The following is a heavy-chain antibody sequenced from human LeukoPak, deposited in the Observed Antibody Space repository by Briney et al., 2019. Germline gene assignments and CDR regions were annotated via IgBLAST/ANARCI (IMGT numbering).Heavy chain of an antibody. CDR3: ARVPLRGVRGDNWFDP. CDR1: GGSISSGGYY. V-gene: IGHV4-31*03. D-gene: IGHD3-10*01. Sequence: PSETLSLTCTVSGGSISSGGYYWSWIRQHPGKGLEWIGYIYYSGSTYYNPSLKSRVTISVDTSKNQFSLKLSSVTAADTAVYYCARVPLRGVRGDNWFDPWGQGTLVTVSS. CDR2: IYYSGST. J-gene: IGHJ5*02.